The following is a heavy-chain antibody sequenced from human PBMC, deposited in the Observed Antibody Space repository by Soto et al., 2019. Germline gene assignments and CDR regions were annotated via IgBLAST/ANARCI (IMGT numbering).Heavy chain of an antibody. D-gene: IGHD6-13*01. CDR2: INHSGST. CDR1: GGSFSGYY. J-gene: IGHJ5*02. V-gene: IGHV4-34*01. CDR3: ARGRIAAAGTNWFDP. Sequence: QVQLQQWGAGLLKPSETLSLTCAVYGGSFSGYYWSWIRQPPGKGLEWIGEINHSGSTNYNPSLKSRVTISVATSKNQFSLKLSSVTAADTAVYYCARGRIAAAGTNWFDPWGQGTLVTVSS.